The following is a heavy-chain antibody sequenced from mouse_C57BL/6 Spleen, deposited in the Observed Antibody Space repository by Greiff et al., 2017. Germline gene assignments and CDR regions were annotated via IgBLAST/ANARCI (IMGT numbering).Heavy chain of an antibody. D-gene: IGHD2-3*01. V-gene: IGHV1-52*01. J-gene: IGHJ2*01. CDR1: GYTFTSYW. CDR2: IDPSDSET. CDR3: ARFEDLDGYYVFYY. Sequence: QVQLQQPGAELVRPGSSVKLSCKASGYTFTSYWMRRVKQRPIQGLEWIGNIDPSDSETHYNQKFKDKATLTVDKSSSTAYMQLSSLTSEDSAVYYCARFEDLDGYYVFYYWGQSTTLPVSS.